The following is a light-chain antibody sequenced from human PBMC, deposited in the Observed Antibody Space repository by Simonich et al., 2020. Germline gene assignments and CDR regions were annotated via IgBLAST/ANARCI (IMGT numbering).Light chain of an antibody. V-gene: IGKV4-1*01. CDR2: WAS. Sequence: DIVMTQSPDSLAVSLGERATINCKSSQSVLYSSNNKNYLAWYQPKPGQPPKLLIYWASTRESGVPDRVSGSGSGTDFTLTISSLQAEDVAVYYCQQYYSTPWTFGQGTKVEIK. CDR1: QSVLYSSNNKNY. CDR3: QQYYSTPWT. J-gene: IGKJ1*01.